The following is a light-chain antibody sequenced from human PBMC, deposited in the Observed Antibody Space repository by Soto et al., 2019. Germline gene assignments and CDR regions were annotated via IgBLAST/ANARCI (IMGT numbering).Light chain of an antibody. Sequence: QSALTQPPSLSGTPGQRVTISCSGSNSNIGRYPVNWYQHFPGTAPKILIYSDDERPSGVPDRFSGSKSGTSASLAISGLQSEDEAEYYCAAWDDNLNGPLFGGGTKLTVL. CDR1: NSNIGRYP. V-gene: IGLV1-44*01. CDR2: SDD. J-gene: IGLJ3*02. CDR3: AAWDDNLNGPL.